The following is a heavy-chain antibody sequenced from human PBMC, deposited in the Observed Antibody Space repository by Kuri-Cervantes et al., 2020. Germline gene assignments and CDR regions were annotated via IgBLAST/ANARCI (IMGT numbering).Heavy chain of an antibody. CDR3: ARDGRDPESRDWGYGMDV. V-gene: IGHV3-30-3*01. CDR1: GLTFSSYA. D-gene: IGHD3-16*01. Sequence: WETRDLTCAASGLTFSSYAMHWVRQAPGKGLEWVAVISYDGSNKYYADSVKGRFTISRDNSKNTLYLQMNSLRAEDTAVYYWARDGRDPESRDWGYGMDVWGQGTTVTVSS. CDR2: ISYDGSNK. J-gene: IGHJ6*02.